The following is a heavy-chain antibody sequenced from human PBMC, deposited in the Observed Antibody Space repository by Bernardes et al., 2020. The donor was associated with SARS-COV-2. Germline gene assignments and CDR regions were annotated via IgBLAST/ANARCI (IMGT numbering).Heavy chain of an antibody. V-gene: IGHV1-24*01. CDR1: GYTLNEVS. D-gene: IGHD6-13*01. J-gene: IGHJ4*02. CDR2: SHAEDDET. Sequence: ASVNVSCKISGYTLNEVSMHWVRQAPGEGLEWMGGSHAEDDETLYARKFQGRVTLTEDTSTDTAYMELSSLPSEDTAVYYCAAAVVHVAAVGTVGNFDFWGQGTLVTVSS. CDR3: AAAVVHVAAVGTVGNFDF.